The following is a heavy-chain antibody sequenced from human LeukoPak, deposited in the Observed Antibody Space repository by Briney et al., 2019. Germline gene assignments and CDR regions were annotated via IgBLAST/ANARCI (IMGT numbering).Heavy chain of an antibody. Sequence: GGSLRLSCAASGFIFSSYGMHWVRQAPGKGLEWVAVISYDGSNKYYADSVKGRFTISRDNSKNTLYLQMNSLRAEDTAVHYCAKDRGIVVVPDANDYWGQGTLVTVSS. CDR2: ISYDGSNK. D-gene: IGHD2-2*01. CDR1: GFIFSSYG. J-gene: IGHJ4*02. CDR3: AKDRGIVVVPDANDY. V-gene: IGHV3-30*18.